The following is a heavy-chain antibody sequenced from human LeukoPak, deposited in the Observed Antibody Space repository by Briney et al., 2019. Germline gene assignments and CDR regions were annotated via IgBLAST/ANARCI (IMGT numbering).Heavy chain of an antibody. CDR1: GGTFSSYA. Sequence: SVKVSCKASGGTFSSYAISWVRQAPGQGLEWMGGIIPIFGTANYAQKFQGRVTMTRDTSTNTVYMELSSLRSEDTAVYYCARDYRLVGAYAFDIWGQGTMVTVSS. J-gene: IGHJ3*02. CDR3: ARDYRLVGAYAFDI. D-gene: IGHD1-26*01. V-gene: IGHV1-69*05. CDR2: IIPIFGTA.